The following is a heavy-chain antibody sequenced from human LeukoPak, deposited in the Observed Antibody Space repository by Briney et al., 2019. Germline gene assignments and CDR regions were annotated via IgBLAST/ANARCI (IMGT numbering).Heavy chain of an antibody. Sequence: GGSLRLSCTASGFTFGDYAMSWVRLAPGKGLEWVGFIRSKAYGGTTEYAASVKGRFTISRDDSKSIAYLQMNSLKTEDTAVYYCTSPPQVLGYCSSTSCSPYGMDVWGQGTTVTVSS. CDR1: GFTFGDYA. CDR2: IRSKAYGGTT. CDR3: TSPPQVLGYCSSTSCSPYGMDV. J-gene: IGHJ6*02. D-gene: IGHD2-2*01. V-gene: IGHV3-49*04.